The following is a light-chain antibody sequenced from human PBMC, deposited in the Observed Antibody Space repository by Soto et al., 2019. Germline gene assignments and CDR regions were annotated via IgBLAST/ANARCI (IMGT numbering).Light chain of an antibody. Sequence: AIQMTQSPSSLSASVGDRVTITCRASQGIRSDLGWYQQKPGKAPKLLIYAASSLQRGVPSRFSGSGSGTDFTLTISSLQPEDFATYYCLQYYNYPHTFGQGTKLEIK. CDR2: AAS. V-gene: IGKV1-6*01. CDR3: LQYYNYPHT. J-gene: IGKJ2*01. CDR1: QGIRSD.